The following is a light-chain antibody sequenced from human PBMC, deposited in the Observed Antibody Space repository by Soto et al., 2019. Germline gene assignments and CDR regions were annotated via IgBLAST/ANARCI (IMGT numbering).Light chain of an antibody. CDR3: QQRQYWPPIT. V-gene: IGKV4-1*01. CDR1: QSVLYSSNNKNY. J-gene: IGKJ5*01. Sequence: DIVMTQSPDSLAVSLGDRSTISCSSSQSVLYSSNNKNYLAWYQQKRGQPPKVLIYWASTRESGVPDRFSGSGSGTDFTLTISSLEPEDFAVYYCQQRQYWPPITFGQGTRLEIK. CDR2: WAS.